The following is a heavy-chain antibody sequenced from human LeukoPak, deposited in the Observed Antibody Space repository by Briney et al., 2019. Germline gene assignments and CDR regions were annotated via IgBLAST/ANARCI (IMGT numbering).Heavy chain of an antibody. D-gene: IGHD6-19*01. CDR3: ARGVVKAVAGSDY. J-gene: IGHJ4*02. CDR2: MNPNSGNT. CDR1: GYTFTSYD. V-gene: IGHV1-8*01. Sequence: ASVKVSCNASGYTFTSYDINWVRQATGQGLEWLRWMNPNSGNTVYAQKFQGRVTMTRNTSISTAYMEMSSLRSTDPAVYYCARGVVKAVAGSDYWGQGTLVTVSS.